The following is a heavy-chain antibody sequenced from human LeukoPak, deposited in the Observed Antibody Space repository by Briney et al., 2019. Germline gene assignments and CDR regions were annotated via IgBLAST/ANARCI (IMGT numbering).Heavy chain of an antibody. CDR2: IYYSGST. J-gene: IGHJ4*02. CDR3: ASSYCSSTTCYYPFDY. CDR1: GGSISSSSYY. Sequence: SETLSLTCTVSGGSISSSSYYWGWIRQPPGKGLEWIASIYYSGSTYYNSSLKSRVTISVDTSKNQFSLKLSSATAADTAVYYCASSYCSSTTCYYPFDYWGQGTLVTVSS. D-gene: IGHD2-2*01. V-gene: IGHV4-39*01.